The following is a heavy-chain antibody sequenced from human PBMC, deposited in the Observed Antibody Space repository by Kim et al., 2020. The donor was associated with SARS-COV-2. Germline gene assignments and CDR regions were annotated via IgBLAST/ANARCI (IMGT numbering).Heavy chain of an antibody. CDR1: GFTFSSYG. CDR2: ISYDGSNK. J-gene: IGHJ6*01. Sequence: GGSPRLSCAASGFTFSSYGMHWVRQAPGKGLEWVAVISYDGSNKYYADSVKGRFTISRDNSKNTLYLQMNSLRAEDTAVYYCAKALGGVRAPPGGMDVWG. V-gene: IGHV3-30*18. D-gene: IGHD3-10*01. CDR3: AKALGGVRAPPGGMDV.